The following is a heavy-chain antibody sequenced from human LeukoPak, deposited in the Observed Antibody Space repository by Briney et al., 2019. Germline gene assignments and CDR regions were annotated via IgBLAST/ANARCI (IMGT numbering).Heavy chain of an antibody. CDR1: GYTFTSYG. V-gene: IGHV1-18*01. Sequence: ASVKVSCKASGYTFTSYGISWVRQAPGQGLEWMGWISAYNGNTNYAQKLQGRVTMTTDTSTSTAYMELRSLRSDDTAVYYCARDRYYDGSGYYPRRYYYMDVWGKGTTVTVSS. J-gene: IGHJ6*03. CDR3: ARDRYYDGSGYYPRRYYYMDV. D-gene: IGHD3-22*01. CDR2: ISAYNGNT.